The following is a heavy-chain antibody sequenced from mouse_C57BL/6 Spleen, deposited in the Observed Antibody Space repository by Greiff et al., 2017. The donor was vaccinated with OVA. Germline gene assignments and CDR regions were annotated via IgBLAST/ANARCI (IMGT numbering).Heavy chain of an antibody. V-gene: IGHV5-9*01. D-gene: IGHD2-1*01. Sequence: EVQVVESGGGLVKPGGSLKLSCAASGFTFSSYTMSWVRQTPEKRLEWVATISGGGGNTYYPDSVKGRFTISRDNAKNTLYLQMSSLRSEDTALYYCARQGDGNSLFAYWGQGTLVTVSA. CDR1: GFTFSSYT. J-gene: IGHJ3*01. CDR2: ISGGGGNT. CDR3: ARQGDGNSLFAY.